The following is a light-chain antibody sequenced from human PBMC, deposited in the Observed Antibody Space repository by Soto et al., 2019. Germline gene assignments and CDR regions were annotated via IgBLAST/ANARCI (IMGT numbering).Light chain of an antibody. CDR1: QSISSW. CDR2: KAS. J-gene: IGKJ1*01. Sequence: DIKMYLSPSTLSASVGDRVTITCRASQSISSWLAWYQQKPGKASKLLIYKASSLESGVPSRFSGSGSGTEFTLTISSLQPDDFATYYCQQYNSYSTFGQ. V-gene: IGKV1-5*03. CDR3: QQYNSYST.